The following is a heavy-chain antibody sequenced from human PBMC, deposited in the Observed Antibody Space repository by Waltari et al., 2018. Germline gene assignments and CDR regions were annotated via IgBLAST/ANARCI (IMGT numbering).Heavy chain of an antibody. CDR2: IIPIFGTA. V-gene: IGHV1-69*01. CDR3: ARLAYCGGDCYSGVDY. J-gene: IGHJ4*02. D-gene: IGHD2-21*02. CDR1: GGTFRSYA. Sequence: QVQLVQSGAEVKKPGSSVKVSCKASGGTFRSYAISWVRQAPGQGLEWMGGIIPIFGTANYAQKFQGRVTITADESTSTAYMELSSLRSEDTAVYYCARLAYCGGDCYSGVDYWGQGTLVTVSS.